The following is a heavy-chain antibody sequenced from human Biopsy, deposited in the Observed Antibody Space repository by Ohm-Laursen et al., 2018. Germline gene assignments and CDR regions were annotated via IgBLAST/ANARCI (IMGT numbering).Heavy chain of an antibody. V-gene: IGHV4-38-2*01. D-gene: IGHD5-12*01. J-gene: IGHJ6*02. CDR3: ARVAGGYAYYYGMDV. Sequence: SETLSLTCAVSGYSVTNDYYWGWIRQPPGKCLEWIGNIYYDGITYYNPSLKSRVAMSVDTSKNHFSLRLTSLTAADTAVYYCARVAGGYAYYYGMDVWGQGTTVIVSS. CDR1: GYSVTNDYY. CDR2: IYYDGIT.